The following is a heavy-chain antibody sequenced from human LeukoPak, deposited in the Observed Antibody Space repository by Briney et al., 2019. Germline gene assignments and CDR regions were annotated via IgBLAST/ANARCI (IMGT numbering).Heavy chain of an antibody. CDR3: ARSVVVPTAIGDWFDP. J-gene: IGHJ5*02. CDR1: GGSISSYY. V-gene: IGHV4-59*01. Sequence: SETLSLICTVSGGSISSYYWSWIRQPPGKGLEWIGYIYYSGSTNYNPSLKSRVTISVDTSKNQFSLKLSSVTAADTAVYYCARSVVVPTAIGDWFDPWGQGTLVTVSS. D-gene: IGHD2-2*01. CDR2: IYYSGST.